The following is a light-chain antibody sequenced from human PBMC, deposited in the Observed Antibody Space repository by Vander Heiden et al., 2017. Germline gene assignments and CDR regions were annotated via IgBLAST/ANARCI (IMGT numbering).Light chain of an antibody. CDR3: QSYDSSLKVV. V-gene: IGLV1-40*01. CDR1: SSNIGAGYD. CDR2: GNS. Sequence: QSVLTQPPSVSGAPGPRVTISCTGSSSNIGAGYDGRWDQQLAGTAPKLLIYGNSNRPAGVPDRFSGSKSGTSASLAITGLQAEDEADYYCQSYDSSLKVVFGGGTKLTVL. J-gene: IGLJ2*01.